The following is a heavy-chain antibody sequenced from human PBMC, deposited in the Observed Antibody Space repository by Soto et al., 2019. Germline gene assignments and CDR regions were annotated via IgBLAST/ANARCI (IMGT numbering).Heavy chain of an antibody. D-gene: IGHD3-10*01. CDR1: GFTFSSYA. V-gene: IGHV3-30-3*01. J-gene: IGHJ4*02. CDR3: ARVGITMVRGVITAFDY. CDR2: ISYDGSNK. Sequence: PGGSLRLSCAASGFTFSSYAMHWVRQAPGKGLEWVAVISYDGSNKYYADSVKGRFTISRDNSKNTLYLQMNSLRAEDTAVYYCARVGITMVRGVITAFDYWGQGTLVTVSS.